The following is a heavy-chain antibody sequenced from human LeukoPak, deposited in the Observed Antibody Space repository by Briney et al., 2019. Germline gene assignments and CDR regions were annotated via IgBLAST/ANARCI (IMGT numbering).Heavy chain of an antibody. D-gene: IGHD2-21*02. J-gene: IGHJ5*02. CDR3: ARDPAMTFNWFDP. V-gene: IGHV4-38-2*02. CDR1: GYSISSGCY. CDR2: IYHSGTT. Sequence: SETLSLTCGVSGYSISSGCYWAWIRQPPGKGLERIASIYHSGTTYSNPSLQSRVSLSVDTSKNQFSLKVSSVTAADTAVYYCARDPAMTFNWFDPWGQGTLVTVSS.